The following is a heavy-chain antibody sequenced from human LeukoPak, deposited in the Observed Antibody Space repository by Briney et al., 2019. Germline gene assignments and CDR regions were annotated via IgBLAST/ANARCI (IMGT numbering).Heavy chain of an antibody. V-gene: IGHV4-39*01. CDR3: ARLRWRYFDY. J-gene: IGHJ4*02. Sequence: LEWIGSIYYSGSTYYTPSRKSRVTISVDTSKNQFSLKLSSVTAADTAVYYCARLRWRYFDYWGQGTLVTVSS. CDR2: IYYSGST. D-gene: IGHD4-23*01.